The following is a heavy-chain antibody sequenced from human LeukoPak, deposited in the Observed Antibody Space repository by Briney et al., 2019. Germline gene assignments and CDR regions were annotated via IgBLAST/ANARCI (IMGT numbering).Heavy chain of an antibody. CDR2: IYYSGST. Sequence: SETLSLTCTVSGGSISSYYWSWIRQPPGKGLEWIGYIYYSGSTNYNPSLKSRVTISVDTSKNQFSLKLSSVTAADTAVYYCAGANYYDSSGYQGNDAFDIWGQGTMVTVSS. J-gene: IGHJ3*02. V-gene: IGHV4-59*01. CDR1: GGSISSYY. D-gene: IGHD3-22*01. CDR3: AGANYYDSSGYQGNDAFDI.